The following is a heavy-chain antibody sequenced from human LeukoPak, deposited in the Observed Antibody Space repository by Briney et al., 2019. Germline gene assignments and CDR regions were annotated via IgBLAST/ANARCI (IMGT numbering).Heavy chain of an antibody. V-gene: IGHV4-30-4*08. J-gene: IGHJ6*03. CDR3: ARIKSGYYTGYYYYYMDV. CDR1: GGSFSGYY. Sequence: SETLSLTCAVYGGSFSGYYWSWIRQPPGKGLEWIGYIYYSGSTYYNPSLKSRVTISVDTSKNQFSLKLSSVTAADTAVYYCARIKSGYYTGYYYYYMDVWGKGTTVTVSS. CDR2: IYYSGST. D-gene: IGHD3-3*01.